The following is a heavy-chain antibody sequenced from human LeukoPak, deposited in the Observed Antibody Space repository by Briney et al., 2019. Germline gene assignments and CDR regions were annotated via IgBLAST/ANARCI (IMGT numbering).Heavy chain of an antibody. CDR3: ARAKRGSGFGYYYFDS. CDR2: RSYGVST. D-gene: IGHD3-16*01. Sequence: SETLSLTCTVSSGSMSSYYWSWIRQPPGKGLEWIGYRSYGVSTNYNPSLKSRVTMSLDTSKNQFSLKLTSVTAADTAVYYGARAKRGSGFGYYYFDSWGQGTLVTVSS. J-gene: IGHJ4*02. CDR1: SGSMSSYY. V-gene: IGHV4-59*01.